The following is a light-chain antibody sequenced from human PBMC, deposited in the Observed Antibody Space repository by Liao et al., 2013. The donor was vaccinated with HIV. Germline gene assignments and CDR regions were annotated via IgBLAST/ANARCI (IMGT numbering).Light chain of an antibody. CDR3: QAWDSSTVV. CDR2: QNI. V-gene: IGLV3-1*01. J-gene: IGLJ2*01. Sequence: SYELTQPPSVSVSPGQTATITCSGDKLGNKYVCWYQQKPGHSPVLIIYQNIARPSGIPERFSGSNSGNTATLTISGTQAMDEADYYCQAWDSSTVVFGGGTKLTVL. CDR1: KLGNKY.